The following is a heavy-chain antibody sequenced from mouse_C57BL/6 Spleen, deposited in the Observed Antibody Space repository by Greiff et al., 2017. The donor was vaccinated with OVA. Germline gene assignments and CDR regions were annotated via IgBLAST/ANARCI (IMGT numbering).Heavy chain of an antibody. CDR1: GYSITSGYY. J-gene: IGHJ1*03. CDR2: ISYDGSN. D-gene: IGHD1-1*01. CDR3: ARDEAYGSMYFDV. Sequence: EVQLQESGPGLVKPSQSLSLTCSVTGYSITSGYYWNWIRQFPGNKLEWMGYISYDGSNNYNPSLKNRISITRDTSKNQFFLKLNSVTTEDTATYYCARDEAYGSMYFDVWGTGTTVTVSS. V-gene: IGHV3-6*01.